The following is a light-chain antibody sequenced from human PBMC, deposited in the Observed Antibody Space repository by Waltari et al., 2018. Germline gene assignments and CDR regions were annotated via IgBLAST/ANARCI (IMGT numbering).Light chain of an antibody. Sequence: DIQMTQSPSSLSASVGDRVTITCRASQSISNFLNWYQQKPGEAPKLLIYSASTLQSVVPSRFSGAGSGTDFSLTIISLQPEDFASYYCQQSSTTPSTFGQGTKLEIK. CDR3: QQSSTTPST. CDR2: SAS. V-gene: IGKV1-39*01. CDR1: QSISNF. J-gene: IGKJ2*01.